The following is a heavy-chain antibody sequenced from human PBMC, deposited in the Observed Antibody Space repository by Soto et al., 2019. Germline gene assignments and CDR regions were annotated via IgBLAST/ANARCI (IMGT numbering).Heavy chain of an antibody. D-gene: IGHD4-17*01. V-gene: IGHV3-23*01. CDR1: GFNFSSYA. CDR3: AKLWDDYGDYYFDY. J-gene: IGHJ4*02. Sequence: GGSLSLSCAASGFNFSSYAMSWVRQAPGKGLEWVSAISGSGGSTYYADSVKGRFTISRDNSKNTLYLQMNSLRAEDTAVYYCAKLWDDYGDYYFDYWGQGTLVTVSS. CDR2: ISGSGGST.